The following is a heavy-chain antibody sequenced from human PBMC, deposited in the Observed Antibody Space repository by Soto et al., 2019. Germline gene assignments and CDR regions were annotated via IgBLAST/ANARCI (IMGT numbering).Heavy chain of an antibody. V-gene: IGHV3-30*18. Sequence: QVQLVESGGGVVQPGRSLRLSCAASGFTFSSYGMHWVRQAPGKGLEWVAVISYDGSNKYYADSVKGRFTISRNNSKNTLYLQLNGVRTEDTAVYYCAKGTDGGDWGQGTLVTVSS. J-gene: IGHJ4*02. CDR1: GFTFSSYG. CDR2: ISYDGSNK. D-gene: IGHD3-16*01. CDR3: AKGTDGGD.